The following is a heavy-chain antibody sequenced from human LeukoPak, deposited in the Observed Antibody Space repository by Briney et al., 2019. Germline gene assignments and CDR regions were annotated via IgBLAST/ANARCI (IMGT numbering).Heavy chain of an antibody. CDR2: IYSGGST. J-gene: IGHJ6*02. CDR3: ARDYSSSWYAGYYYYGMDV. D-gene: IGHD6-13*01. CDR1: GVTASSNY. V-gene: IGHV3-53*01. Sequence: PGGSLRLSCAASGVTASSNYMSGGPQAPGKGLEWGSVIYSGGSTYYADSVKGRVTISRDNSKNTLYLQMNSLRAEDTAVYYCARDYSSSWYAGYYYYGMDVWGQGTTVTVSS.